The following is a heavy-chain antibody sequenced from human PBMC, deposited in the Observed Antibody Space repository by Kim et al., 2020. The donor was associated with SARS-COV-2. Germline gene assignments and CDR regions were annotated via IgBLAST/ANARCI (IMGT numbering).Heavy chain of an antibody. CDR1: GFTFSSYW. Sequence: GGSLRLSCAASGFTFSSYWMHWVRQAPGKGLVWVSRINSDGSSTSYADSVKGRFTISRDNAKNTLYLQMNSLRAEETAVYYCARGNRGSSWYYADGMDVWGQGTTVTVSS. CDR2: INSDGSST. D-gene: IGHD6-13*01. V-gene: IGHV3-74*01. J-gene: IGHJ6*02. CDR3: ARGNRGSSWYYADGMDV.